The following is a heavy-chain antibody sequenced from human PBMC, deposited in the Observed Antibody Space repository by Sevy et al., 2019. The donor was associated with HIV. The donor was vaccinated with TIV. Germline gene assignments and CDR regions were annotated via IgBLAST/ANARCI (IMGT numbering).Heavy chain of an antibody. CDR1: GGSFSGHS. V-gene: IGHV4-34*01. J-gene: IGHJ4*02. D-gene: IGHD3-3*01. CDR2: INHSGAT. Sequence: SETLSLTCAVYGGSFSGHSWTWIRQAPGRGLEWIGSINHSGATKYNPSLKSRVTLSSDTSKNQVSLRLTSLTTADTAVYYCARDVARFLEWYYSYHFDSWGQGTRVTVSS. CDR3: ARDVARFLEWYYSYHFDS.